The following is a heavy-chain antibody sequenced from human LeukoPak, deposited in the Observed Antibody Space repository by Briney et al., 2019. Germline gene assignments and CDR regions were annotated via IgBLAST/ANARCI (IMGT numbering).Heavy chain of an antibody. J-gene: IGHJ6*03. Sequence: GRSLRLSCAASGFTFSSYGMHWVRQAPGKGLEWVAFIRYDGSNKYYADSVKGRFTISRDNSKNTLYLQMNSLRAEDTAVYYCAKESGFGEFYYYYYYMDVWGKGTTVTVSS. D-gene: IGHD3-10*01. CDR1: GFTFSSYG. CDR3: AKESGFGEFYYYYYYMDV. CDR2: IRYDGSNK. V-gene: IGHV3-30*02.